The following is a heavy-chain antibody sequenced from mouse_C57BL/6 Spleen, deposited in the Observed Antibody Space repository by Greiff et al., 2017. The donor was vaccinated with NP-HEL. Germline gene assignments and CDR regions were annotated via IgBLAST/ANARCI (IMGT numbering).Heavy chain of an antibody. CDR1: GYTFTSYG. Sequence: VKLQESGAELARPGASVKLSCKASGYTFTSYGISWVKQRTGQGLEWIGEIYPRSGNTYYNEKFKGKATLTADKSSSTAYMELRSLTSEDSAVYFCARPSTVVATGAMDYWGQGTSVTVSS. CDR2: IYPRSGNT. V-gene: IGHV1-81*01. CDR3: ARPSTVVATGAMDY. J-gene: IGHJ4*01. D-gene: IGHD1-1*01.